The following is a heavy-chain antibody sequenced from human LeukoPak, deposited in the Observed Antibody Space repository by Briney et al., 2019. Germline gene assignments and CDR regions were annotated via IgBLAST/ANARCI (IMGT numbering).Heavy chain of an antibody. V-gene: IGHV4-39*01. CDR3: ARLGYCTNAVCYNWFDP. D-gene: IGHD2-8*01. Sequence: SETLSLTCTVSGVYISSSSYYWGWIRQPPGENLEWIGSIYYSGSTYYNPSLKSRVTISVDTSKNQFSLKLSSVTAPDTAVYYCARLGYCTNAVCYNWFDPWGQGTLVTVSS. J-gene: IGHJ5*02. CDR2: IYYSGST. CDR1: GVYISSSSYY.